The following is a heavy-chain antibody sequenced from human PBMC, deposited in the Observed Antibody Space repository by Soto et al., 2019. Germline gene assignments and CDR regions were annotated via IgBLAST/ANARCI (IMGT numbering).Heavy chain of an antibody. J-gene: IGHJ3*02. CDR2: TRNKANGYTT. D-gene: IGHD6-13*01. CDR1: GFTFSDHY. CDR3: ARVRSSSWGLDAFDI. Sequence: GGSLRLSCAASGFTFSDHYMDWVRQAPGKGLEWVGRTRNKANGYTTEYAASVKGRFTISRDDSKDSLYLQMNSLKTEDTALYYCARVRSSSWGLDAFDIWGQGTMVTVSS. V-gene: IGHV3-72*01.